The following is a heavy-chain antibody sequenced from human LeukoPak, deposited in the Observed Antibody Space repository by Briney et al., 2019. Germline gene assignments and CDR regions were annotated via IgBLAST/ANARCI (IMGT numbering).Heavy chain of an antibody. CDR3: ARALGGVISFDY. D-gene: IGHD3-16*01. V-gene: IGHV4-34*01. Sequence: PSETLSLTCAVYGGSFSGYYWSWIRQPPGKGLEWIGEINHSGSTNYNPPLKSRVTISVDTSKNQFSLKLSSVTAADTAVYYCARALGGVISFDYWGQGTLVTVSS. CDR2: INHSGST. J-gene: IGHJ4*02. CDR1: GGSFSGYY.